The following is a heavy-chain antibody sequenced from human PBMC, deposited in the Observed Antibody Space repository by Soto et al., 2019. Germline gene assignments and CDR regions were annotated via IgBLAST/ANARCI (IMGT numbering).Heavy chain of an antibody. CDR3: ARVVDTAMVFWY. D-gene: IGHD5-18*01. J-gene: IGHJ4*02. CDR2: IIPIFGTA. CDR1: GGTFSSYA. V-gene: IGHV1-69*13. Sequence: ASVKVSCKASGGTFSSYAISWVRQAPGQGLEWMGGIIPIFGTANYAQKFQGRVTITADESTSTAYMELSSLRSEDTAVYYCARVVDTAMVFWYWGQGTLVTVSS.